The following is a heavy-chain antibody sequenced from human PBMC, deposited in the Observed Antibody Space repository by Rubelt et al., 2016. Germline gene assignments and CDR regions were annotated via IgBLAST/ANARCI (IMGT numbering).Heavy chain of an antibody. Sequence: PGGSLRLSCAASGFTFCNYALSWVRQAPGKGLEWVSGISGNGDSTYFADSVKGRFPISQDNSKNTLYIEMKSLRAEDTAVYYCAKGRSAVVTSGANYWGQGILVTVSS. D-gene: IGHD4-23*01. J-gene: IGHJ4*02. V-gene: IGHV3-23*01. CDR3: AKGRSAVVTSGANY. CDR2: ISGNGDST. CDR1: GFTFCNYA.